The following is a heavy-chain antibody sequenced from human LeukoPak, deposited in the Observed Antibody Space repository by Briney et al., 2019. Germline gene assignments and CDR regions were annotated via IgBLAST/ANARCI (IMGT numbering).Heavy chain of an antibody. J-gene: IGHJ4*02. CDR3: AVGYCTNGVCYLYY. Sequence: SVKVSCKASGGTFISYAISWVRQAPGHGLEWMGGIIPIFGTANYAQKFQGRVTITADESTSTAYMELSSLRSEDTAVYYCAVGYCTNGVCYLYYWGRGTLVTVSS. V-gene: IGHV1-69*13. CDR1: GGTFISYA. D-gene: IGHD2-8*01. CDR2: IIPIFGTA.